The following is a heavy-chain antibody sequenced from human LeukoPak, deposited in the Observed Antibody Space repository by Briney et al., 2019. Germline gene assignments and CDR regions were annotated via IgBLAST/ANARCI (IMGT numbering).Heavy chain of an antibody. CDR1: GGSISSYY. J-gene: IGHJ4*02. V-gene: IGHV4-4*07. Sequence: PSETLSLTCTVSGGSISSYYWSWIRQPAGKGLEWIGRIYTSGSTNYNPSLKSRVTMSVDKSKNQFSLKLSSVTAADTAVYYCARGYCSGGSCSRTQFDYWGQGTLVTVSS. CDR3: ARGYCSGGSCSRTQFDY. D-gene: IGHD2-15*01. CDR2: IYTSGST.